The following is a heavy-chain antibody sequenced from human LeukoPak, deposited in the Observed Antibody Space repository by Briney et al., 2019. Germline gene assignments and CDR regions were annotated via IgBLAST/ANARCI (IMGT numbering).Heavy chain of an antibody. V-gene: IGHV3-23*01. CDR1: GFTFSSSA. CDR2: ISGSGRSI. Sequence: GGSLRLSCAASGFTFSSSAMSWVRQAPGKGLEWASSISGSGRSIYYADSVEGRFTISRDKSTLYLHMSSLTAEDTAVYYCAKVFGDIVAVLADTQFLDHWGQGTPVTVSS. D-gene: IGHD2-15*01. J-gene: IGHJ4*02. CDR3: AKVFGDIVAVLADTQFLDH.